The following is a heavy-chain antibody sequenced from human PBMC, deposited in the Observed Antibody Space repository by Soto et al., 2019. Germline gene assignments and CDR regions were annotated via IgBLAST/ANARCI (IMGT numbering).Heavy chain of an antibody. CDR1: GRTFSINADF. CDR2: IDNGGNT. CDR3: VKRSILGAQT. V-gene: IGHV4-39*01. D-gene: IGHD3-16*01. J-gene: IGHJ4*02. Sequence: SETLSLTCTVSGRTFSINADFWYLAWIRQPPGKGLEWIGSIDNGGNTYYNPPLKSRVIISADTSKNQFSLSLNSVTAADTAVYYCVKRSILGAQTWGQGILVTVSS.